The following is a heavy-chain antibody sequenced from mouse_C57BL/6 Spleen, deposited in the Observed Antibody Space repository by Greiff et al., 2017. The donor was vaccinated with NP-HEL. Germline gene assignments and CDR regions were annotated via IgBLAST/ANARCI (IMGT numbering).Heavy chain of an antibody. CDR2: INPSSGYT. CDR1: GYTFTSYT. Sequence: QVHVKQSGAELARPGASVKMSCKASGYTFTSYTMHWVKQRPGQGLEWIGYINPSSGYTKYNQKFKDKATLTADKSSSTAYMQLSSLTSEDSAVYYCARWSYDYRYAMDYWGQGTSVTVSS. CDR3: ARWSYDYRYAMDY. D-gene: IGHD2-4*01. J-gene: IGHJ4*01. V-gene: IGHV1-4*01.